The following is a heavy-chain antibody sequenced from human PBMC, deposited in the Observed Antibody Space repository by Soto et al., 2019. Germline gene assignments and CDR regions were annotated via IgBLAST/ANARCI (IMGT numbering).Heavy chain of an antibody. CDR1: GYNFTTYW. CDR2: IYPFDFDT. CDR3: ARPYGMDV. Sequence: VQLVQSGAEVRKPGESLKISCKTSGYNFTTYWIGWVRQMPGKGLEWMGIIYPFDFDTRYTPSFQGQVTISADKSTSTAYLYWSSLKVSDTAMYYCARPYGMDVWGQGTTVTVSS. V-gene: IGHV5-51*03. J-gene: IGHJ6*02.